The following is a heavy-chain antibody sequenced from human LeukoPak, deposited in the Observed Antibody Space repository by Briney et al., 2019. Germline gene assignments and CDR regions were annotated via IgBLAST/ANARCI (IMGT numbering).Heavy chain of an antibody. J-gene: IGHJ3*02. V-gene: IGHV3-74*01. D-gene: IGHD3-10*01. Sequence: GGSLRLSCAASGFTFSSYWMHWVRQAPGKGLVWVSRINSDGSSTRYADSVKGRFTISRDNAKNTLYLQTNSLRAEDTAVYYCARDLPSYGAFDIWGQGTMVTVSS. CDR2: INSDGSST. CDR1: GFTFSSYW. CDR3: ARDLPSYGAFDI.